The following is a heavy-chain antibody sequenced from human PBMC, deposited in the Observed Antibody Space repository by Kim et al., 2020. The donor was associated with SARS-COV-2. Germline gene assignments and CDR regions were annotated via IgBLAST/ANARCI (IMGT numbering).Heavy chain of an antibody. CDR3: ARAAIFGTWYY. CDR1: GDSISSYY. Sequence: SETLSLTCTVSGDSISSYYWSWIRQPPGKGLEWIGYIYYSGSTNYNPSLKSRVTISVDTSKNQFSLKLSSVTAADTAVYYCARAAIFGTWYYWGQGTLVTVSS. J-gene: IGHJ4*02. V-gene: IGHV4-59*01. CDR2: IYYSGST. D-gene: IGHD3-3*01.